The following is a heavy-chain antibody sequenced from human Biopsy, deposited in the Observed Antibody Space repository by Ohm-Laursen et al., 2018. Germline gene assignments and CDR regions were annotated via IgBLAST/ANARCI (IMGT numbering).Heavy chain of an antibody. V-gene: IGHV4-59*01. CDR2: IYYSGST. CDR3: ARATNSTGWPYYYFYGMDV. J-gene: IGHJ6*02. CDR1: GGSISSDY. D-gene: IGHD2/OR15-2a*01. Sequence: SETLSLTCAVSGGSISSDYWSWIRQTPGKGLEWLGYIYYSGSTNYNPSLKSRVTISVDTSKNQFSLRLNSVTAEEAALYYCARATNSTGWPYYYFYGMDVWGQGTTVTVSS.